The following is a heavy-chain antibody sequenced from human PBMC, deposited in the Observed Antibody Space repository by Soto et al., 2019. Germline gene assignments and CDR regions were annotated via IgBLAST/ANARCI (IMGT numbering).Heavy chain of an antibody. Sequence: PGGCLRLSCAASGFTFSSYGMHWVRQAPGKGLEWVAVIWYDGSNKYYADSVKGRFTISRDNSKNTLYLQMNSLRAEDTAVYYCARDLRVVDTAMVDYWGQGTLVTVSS. D-gene: IGHD5-18*01. CDR1: GFTFSSYG. V-gene: IGHV3-33*01. J-gene: IGHJ4*02. CDR3: ARDLRVVDTAMVDY. CDR2: IWYDGSNK.